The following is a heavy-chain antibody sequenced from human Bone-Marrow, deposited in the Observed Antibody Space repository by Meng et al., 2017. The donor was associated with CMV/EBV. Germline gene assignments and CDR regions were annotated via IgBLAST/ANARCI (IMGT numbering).Heavy chain of an antibody. J-gene: IGHJ6*02. CDR1: GYTFTSYD. V-gene: IGHV1-8*03. CDR2: MNPNSGNT. CDR3: ARELILAVAGQLSGRNSDSYYGMDV. Sequence: ASVKVSCKASGYTFTSYDINWVRQATGQGLEWMGWMNPNSGNTGYAQKFQGRVTITRNTSISTAYMELSSLRSEDTAVYYCARELILAVAGQLSGRNSDSYYGMDVWGQGTTVTGSS. D-gene: IGHD2/OR15-2a*01.